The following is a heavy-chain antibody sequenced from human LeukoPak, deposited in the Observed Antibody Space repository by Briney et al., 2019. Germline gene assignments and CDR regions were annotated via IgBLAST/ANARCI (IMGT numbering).Heavy chain of an antibody. CDR2: IYASGST. CDR3: ARVSWIAAAGYYYYMDV. J-gene: IGHJ6*03. D-gene: IGHD6-25*01. V-gene: IGHV4-61*02. CDR1: GGSISSGSYY. Sequence: SETLSLTCTVSGGSISSGSYYWSWIRQPAGKGLEWIGRIYASGSTNYNPSLESRATISVDTSKNQFSLELSSVTAADTAVYYCARVSWIAAAGYYYYMDVWGKGTTVTVSS.